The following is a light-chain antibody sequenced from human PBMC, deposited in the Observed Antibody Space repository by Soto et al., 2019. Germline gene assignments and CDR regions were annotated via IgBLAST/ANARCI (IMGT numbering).Light chain of an antibody. V-gene: IGLV2-14*01. Sequence: QSALTQPASVSGSPGQSITISCTGTSRDVGGYNYVSWYQQQPGKAPKLMIHEVSNRPSGVSNRFSGSKSGNTASLTISGLQAEDEADYYCSSYTSSRAYVFGIGTKVTVL. CDR3: SSYTSSRAYV. CDR2: EVS. CDR1: SRDVGGYNY. J-gene: IGLJ1*01.